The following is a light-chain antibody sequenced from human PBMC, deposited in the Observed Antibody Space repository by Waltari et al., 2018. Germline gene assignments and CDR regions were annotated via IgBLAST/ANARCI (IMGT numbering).Light chain of an antibody. J-gene: IGLJ1*01. CDR2: GAT. CDR3: FSFVAANSFV. Sequence: QSALTQPASVSGSPGQSITPSCTGTRNDIGNYHLVSWYHQRPGEAPKLLLYGATKRPSGVSNRFSGSKSGKTASLTISGLQTGDEADYYCFSFVAANSFVFGPGTKVTVL. V-gene: IGLV2-23*01. CDR1: RNDIGNYHL.